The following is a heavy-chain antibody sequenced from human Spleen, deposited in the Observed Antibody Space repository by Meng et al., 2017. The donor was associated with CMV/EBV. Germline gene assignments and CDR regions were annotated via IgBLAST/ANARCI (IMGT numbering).Heavy chain of an antibody. J-gene: IGHJ4*02. CDR3: ARMRCDGDCFFDY. CDR2: VYPGDSDT. Sequence: GGSLRLSCKASGYTFSNYWIAWVRQMPGKGLEWMGFVYPGDSDTRYSPSVQGQVTISAAKSISTAYLHWNSLKASDTAMYYCARMRCDGDCFFDYWGQGTLVTVSS. D-gene: IGHD2-21*01. V-gene: IGHV5-51*01. CDR1: GYTFSNYW.